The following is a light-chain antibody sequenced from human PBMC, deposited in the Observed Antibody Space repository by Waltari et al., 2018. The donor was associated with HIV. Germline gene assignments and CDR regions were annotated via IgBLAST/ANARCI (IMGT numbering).Light chain of an antibody. CDR2: DVS. V-gene: IGLV2-23*02. CDR1: YIDAWTYNL. CDR3: LTYVSDSKTWH. Sequence: QSALTPPASVSGNPGQSLTIPCTGTYIDAWTYNLVSWYQQHPGRAPKLIIYDVSKRPSGVSSRFSGSKSGYWASLTISGLLTEDESHYYCLTYVSDSKTWHFGGGTYLTV. J-gene: IGLJ2*01.